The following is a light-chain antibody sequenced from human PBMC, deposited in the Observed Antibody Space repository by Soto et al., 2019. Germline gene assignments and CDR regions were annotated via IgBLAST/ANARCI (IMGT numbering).Light chain of an antibody. CDR1: QTSSSW. CDR3: QHYNSYSEA. J-gene: IGKJ1*01. V-gene: IGKV1-5*03. Sequence: DIQMTQSPSTLSGSVADRVTITCRTRQTSSSWLAWYQQKPGKAPKLLIYKASTLKSGVPSRFSGSGSGTEFTLTISSLQPDDFAPYYCQHYNSYSEAFGQGTKVDIK. CDR2: KAS.